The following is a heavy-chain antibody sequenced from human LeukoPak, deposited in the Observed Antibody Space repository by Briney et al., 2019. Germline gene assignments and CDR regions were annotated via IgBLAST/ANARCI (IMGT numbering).Heavy chain of an antibody. CDR2: IIPIFGTA. CDR3: ARATTVVPPMVN. Sequence: EASVKVSCKASGGTFSSYAISWVRQAPGQGLEWMGGIIPIFGTANYAQKFQGRVTITTDESTSTAYMELSSLRSEGTAVYYCARATTVVPPMVNWGQGTLVTVSS. V-gene: IGHV1-69*05. D-gene: IGHD4-23*01. CDR1: GGTFSSYA. J-gene: IGHJ4*02.